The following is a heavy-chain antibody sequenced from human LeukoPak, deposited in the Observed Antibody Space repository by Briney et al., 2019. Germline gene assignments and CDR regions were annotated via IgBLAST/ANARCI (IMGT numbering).Heavy chain of an antibody. CDR3: ARAGITMVRGVIRGYYYGMDV. CDR1: GYTFTSYY. J-gene: IGHJ6*02. Sequence: GASVTVSCKASGYTFTSYYMHWVRQAPGQGLEGVGIINPSGGSTSYAQKFQGRVTMTRDTSTSTVYMELSSLRSEDTAVYYCARAGITMVRGVIRGYYYGMDVWGQGTTVTVSS. V-gene: IGHV1-46*01. CDR2: INPSGGST. D-gene: IGHD3-10*01.